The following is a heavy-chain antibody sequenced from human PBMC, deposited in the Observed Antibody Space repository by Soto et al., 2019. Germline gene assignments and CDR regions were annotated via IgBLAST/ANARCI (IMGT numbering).Heavy chain of an antibody. V-gene: IGHV3-48*01. CDR1: GSSVSTFG. J-gene: IGHJ5*02. Sequence: GGSLRLSCVASGSSVSTFGMNGVRQAPGEGLEWVAYISRSSTTIFYEGSVKGRYTASGDNAENSMYLEMNNLRVEDTAIYYCARDKGGSVAGFNWLDPWAHGTLVPVSS. D-gene: IGHD6-19*01. CDR3: ARDKGGSVAGFNWLDP. CDR2: ISRSSTTI.